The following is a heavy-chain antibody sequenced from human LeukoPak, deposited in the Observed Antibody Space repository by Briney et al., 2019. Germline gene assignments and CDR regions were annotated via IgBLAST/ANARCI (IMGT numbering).Heavy chain of an antibody. Sequence: GGSLGLSCAASGFTFSSYAMHWVRQAPGKGLEWVAVISYDGSNKYYADSVKGRFTISRDDSRNTLYLQMNSLRGDDTAVYYCAKDVGKWESLHFFDYWGQGTLVTVSS. CDR1: GFTFSSYA. D-gene: IGHD1-26*01. CDR3: AKDVGKWESLHFFDY. V-gene: IGHV3-30*04. CDR2: ISYDGSNK. J-gene: IGHJ4*02.